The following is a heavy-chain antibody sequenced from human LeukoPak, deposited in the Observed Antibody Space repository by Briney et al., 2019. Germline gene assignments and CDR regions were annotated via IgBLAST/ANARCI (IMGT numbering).Heavy chain of an antibody. CDR1: GYTFTSYY. Sequence: ASVKVSCKASGYTFTSYYMHWVRQAPGQGLEWMGVINPSGGSTNYAQKFQGRVIMTRDTSTSTVYMELSSLRFEDTAVYYCAKEIRLRYFDWFSQETLDSLDYWGQGTLVTVSS. D-gene: IGHD3-9*01. CDR2: INPSGGST. V-gene: IGHV1-46*01. CDR3: AKEIRLRYFDWFSQETLDSLDY. J-gene: IGHJ4*02.